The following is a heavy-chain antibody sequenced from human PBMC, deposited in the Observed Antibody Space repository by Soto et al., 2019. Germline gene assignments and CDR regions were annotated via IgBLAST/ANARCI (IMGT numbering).Heavy chain of an antibody. J-gene: IGHJ4*02. D-gene: IGHD3-22*01. V-gene: IGHV1-69*02. Sequence: QVQLVQSGAEVKKPGSSVKVSCKASGGTFSSYTISWVRQAPGQGLEWMGRIIPILGIANYAQKFQGRVTITADKSTSTAYMELSSLRSEDTAVYYCARVGSSGSPTRGYWGQGTLVTVSS. CDR2: IIPILGIA. CDR3: ARVGSSGSPTRGY. CDR1: GGTFSSYT.